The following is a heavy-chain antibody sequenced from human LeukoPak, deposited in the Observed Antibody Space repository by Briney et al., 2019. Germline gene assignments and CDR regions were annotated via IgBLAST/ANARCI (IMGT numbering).Heavy chain of an antibody. CDR2: IYTSGST. CDR3: ARVGATPEETILYYFDY. V-gene: IGHV4-4*07. CDR1: GGSIISYY. D-gene: IGHD1-26*01. Sequence: SEPLSLPCTVAGGSIISYYWSWIRQPAGKGLEWIGRIYTSGSTNYNPSLKSRVTMSVDTSKNQFSLKLSSVTAADTAVYYCARVGATPEETILYYFDYWGQGALVTVSS. J-gene: IGHJ4*02.